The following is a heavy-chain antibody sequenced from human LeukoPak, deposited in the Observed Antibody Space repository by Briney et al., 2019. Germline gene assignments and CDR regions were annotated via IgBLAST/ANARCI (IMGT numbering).Heavy chain of an antibody. CDR1: GFTVSSNY. D-gene: IGHD6-19*01. CDR2: IYSGGST. V-gene: IGHV3-53*01. J-gene: IGHJ4*02. CDR3: ATLIAVAGGFDY. Sequence: PGGSLRLSCAASGFTVSSNYMSWVRQAPGKGLEWVSIIYSGGSTFYADSVKGRFTISRDNSKNTLYLQMNSLRAEDTAVYYCATLIAVAGGFDYWGQGTLVTVSS.